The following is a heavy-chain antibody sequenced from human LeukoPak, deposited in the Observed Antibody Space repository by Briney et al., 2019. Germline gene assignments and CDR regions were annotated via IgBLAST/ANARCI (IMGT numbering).Heavy chain of an antibody. J-gene: IGHJ6*03. V-gene: IGHV4-59*01. CDR3: ARTRRGYSYGYYYYYMDV. D-gene: IGHD5-18*01. CDR1: GGSISSYY. Sequence: PSETLSLTXTVSGGSISSYYWSWIRQPPGKGLEWIGYIYYSGSTNYNPSLKSRVTISVDTSKNQFSLKLSSVTAADTAVYYCARTRRGYSYGYYYYYMDVWGKGTTVTVSS. CDR2: IYYSGST.